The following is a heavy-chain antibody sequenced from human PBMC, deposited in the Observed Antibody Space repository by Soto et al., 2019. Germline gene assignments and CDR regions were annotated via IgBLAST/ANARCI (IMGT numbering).Heavy chain of an antibody. CDR2: ISQDGSNK. D-gene: IGHD4-17*01. CDR1: GFTFSRFV. J-gene: IGHJ4*02. CDR3: ARDVMTSVTEDY. V-gene: IGHV3-30-3*01. Sequence: GGSLRLSCAASGFTFSRFVLHWVRQAPGKGLEWVAMISQDGSNKNYADSVKGRFTISRDNSRDTLYLEMNSLRPEDTAQYYCARDVMTSVTEDYWGQGTLVTVYS.